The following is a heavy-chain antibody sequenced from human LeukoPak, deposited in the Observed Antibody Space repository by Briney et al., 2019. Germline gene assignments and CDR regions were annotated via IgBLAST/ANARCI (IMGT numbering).Heavy chain of an antibody. CDR1: GYTFTSYG. J-gene: IGHJ4*02. CDR2: ISAYNGNT. CDR3: ATVGYSYGPEHNYYFDY. D-gene: IGHD5-18*01. Sequence: ASVKVSCKASGYTFTSYGISWVRQAPGQGLEWMGWISAYNGNTNYAQKLQGRVTMTEDTSTDTAYMEVSRLRSEDTAVYYCATVGYSYGPEHNYYFDYWGQGTLVTVSS. V-gene: IGHV1-18*01.